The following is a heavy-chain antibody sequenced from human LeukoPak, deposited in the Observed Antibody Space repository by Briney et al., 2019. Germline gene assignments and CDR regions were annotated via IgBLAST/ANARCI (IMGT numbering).Heavy chain of an antibody. D-gene: IGHD3-16*01. CDR2: ISCSGGST. V-gene: IGHV3-23*01. CDR3: AKVWGGLYVGPTQIGY. CDR1: GFTLSSYA. Sequence: GGSLRLSCAASGFTLSSYAMSWVRQAPGEGLGWVSAISCSGGSTHYADSVRGRFTISSDNSKNTLYLQMNSLRAEETAVYFCAKVWGGLYVGPTQIGYWGQGTLVTVSS. J-gene: IGHJ4*02.